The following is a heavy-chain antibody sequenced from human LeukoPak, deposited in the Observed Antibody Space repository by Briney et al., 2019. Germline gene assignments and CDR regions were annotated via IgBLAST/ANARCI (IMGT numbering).Heavy chain of an antibody. D-gene: IGHD3-10*01. CDR1: GGSISSSSYY. Sequence: KASETLSLTCTVSGGSISSSSYYWGWIRQPPGKGLEWIGYIYYSGSTNYNPSLKSRVTISVDTSKNQFSLKLSSVTAADTAVYYCARERVTMVRGVILDHYYMDVWGKGTTVTISS. J-gene: IGHJ6*03. CDR3: ARERVTMVRGVILDHYYMDV. CDR2: IYYSGST. V-gene: IGHV4-61*05.